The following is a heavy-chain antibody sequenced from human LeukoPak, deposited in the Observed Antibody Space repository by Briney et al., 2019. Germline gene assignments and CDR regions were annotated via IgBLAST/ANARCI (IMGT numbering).Heavy chain of an antibody. J-gene: IGHJ4*02. CDR1: GGSFSGYY. Sequence: SETLSLTCAVYGGSFSGYYWSWIRQPPGKGLEWIGEFSHSGFPVYNPSLGGRVTISIDASKNQFSLKLNSVTAADTAVYYCARVPTVTFFDHWGQGTLVTVSS. D-gene: IGHD4-17*01. CDR3: ARVPTVTFFDH. CDR2: FSHSGFP. V-gene: IGHV4-34*01.